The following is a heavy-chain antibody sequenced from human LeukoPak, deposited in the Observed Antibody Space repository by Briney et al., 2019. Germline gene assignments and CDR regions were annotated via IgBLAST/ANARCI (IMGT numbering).Heavy chain of an antibody. V-gene: IGHV3-21*01. D-gene: IGHD2-15*01. CDR3: ATALGYCSGGSCEIDY. J-gene: IGHJ4*02. CDR2: ISSSSSYI. CDR1: GFTFSSYS. Sequence: GGSLRLSCAASGFTFSSYSMNWVRQAPGKGLEWVSSISSSSSYIYYADSVKGRFTISRDNAKNSLYLQMNSLRAEDTAVYYCATALGYCSGGSCEIDYWGQGTLVTVSS.